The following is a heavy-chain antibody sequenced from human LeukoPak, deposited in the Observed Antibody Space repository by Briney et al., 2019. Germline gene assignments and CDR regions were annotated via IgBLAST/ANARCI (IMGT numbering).Heavy chain of an antibody. CDR1: GYTFTGYY. CDR2: INPNSGGT. J-gene: IGHJ3*02. Sequence: GASVKVSCKASGYTFTGYYMHWVRQAPGQGLEWMGWINPNSGGTNYAQKFQGRVTMTRDTSISTAYMELSRLRSDDTAVYYCARDQTLEPVMDDAFDIWGQGTMVTVSS. CDR3: ARDQTLEPVMDDAFDI. D-gene: IGHD1-1*01. V-gene: IGHV1-2*02.